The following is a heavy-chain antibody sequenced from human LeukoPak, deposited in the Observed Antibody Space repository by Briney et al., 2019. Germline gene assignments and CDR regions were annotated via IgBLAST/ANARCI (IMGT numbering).Heavy chain of an antibody. Sequence: GGSLRLSCAASGLTVTKNYMIWVRQAPGKGLEWVSIIYGGSNTAYADSVRGRFTISRDNSKSTLYLQMNSLRAEDTAVYYCARCSTSWYLDYWGQGALATVSS. V-gene: IGHV3-53*01. CDR3: ARCSTSWYLDY. J-gene: IGHJ4*02. CDR2: IYGGSNT. CDR1: GLTVTKNY. D-gene: IGHD2-2*01.